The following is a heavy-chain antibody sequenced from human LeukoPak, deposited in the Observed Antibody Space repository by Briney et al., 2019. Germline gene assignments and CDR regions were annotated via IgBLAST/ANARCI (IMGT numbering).Heavy chain of an antibody. V-gene: IGHV3-30*18. CDR1: GFTFSNYG. Sequence: ERSETLSCAASGFTFSNYGMHWVRQAPGKGLDWVAFISYDGSNTYYVDSVKGRFTISRDNSKNTLYLQMNSLRTEDTAAYYCAKGYGSGGYSTDYWGQGTLVTVSS. CDR3: AKGYGSGGYSTDY. J-gene: IGHJ4*02. D-gene: IGHD3-10*01. CDR2: ISYDGSNT.